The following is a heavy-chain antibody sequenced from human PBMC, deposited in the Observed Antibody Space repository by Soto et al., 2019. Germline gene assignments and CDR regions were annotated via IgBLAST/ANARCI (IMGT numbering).Heavy chain of an antibody. V-gene: IGHV3-33*01. D-gene: IGHD6-19*01. CDR2: VWYDGSNK. Sequence: QVQLVESGGGVVQPGRSLRLSCAASGFTFSSYGMHWVRQAPGKGLEWVAIVWYDGSNKYYADSVKGRFTISRDNSKNTLYLQMNSLRAEDTAVYYCARGGLAVAGTSYFDYWGQGTLVTVSS. J-gene: IGHJ4*02. CDR1: GFTFSSYG. CDR3: ARGGLAVAGTSYFDY.